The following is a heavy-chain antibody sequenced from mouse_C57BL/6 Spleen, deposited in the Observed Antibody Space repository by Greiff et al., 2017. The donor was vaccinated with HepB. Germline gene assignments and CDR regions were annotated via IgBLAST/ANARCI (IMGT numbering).Heavy chain of an antibody. J-gene: IGHJ3*01. CDR1: GFTFSDYY. Sequence: EAKLMESEGGLVQPGSSMKLSCTASGFTFSDYYMAWVRQVPEKGLEWVANINYDGSSTYYLDSLKSRFIISRDNAKNILYLQMSSLKSEDTATYYCARGGAWFAYWGQGTLVTVSA. CDR2: INYDGSST. V-gene: IGHV5-16*01. CDR3: ARGGAWFAY.